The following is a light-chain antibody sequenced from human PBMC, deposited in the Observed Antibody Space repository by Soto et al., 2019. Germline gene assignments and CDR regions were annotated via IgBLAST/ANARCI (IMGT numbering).Light chain of an antibody. Sequence: VMRQYPGTLSFSPGEAATLSCRASQSVSGNYLAWYQQKPGQSPRLVIYDASSRATGIPDRFSCSGSGTYITLTSCRLEPEDWVFCCSDLSACPRWRSGHGTKVDIK. V-gene: IGKV3D-20*02. CDR2: DAS. CDR1: QSVSGNY. J-gene: IGKJ1*01. CDR3: DLSACPRWR.